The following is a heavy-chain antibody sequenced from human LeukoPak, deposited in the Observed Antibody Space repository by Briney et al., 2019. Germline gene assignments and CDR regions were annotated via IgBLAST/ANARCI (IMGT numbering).Heavy chain of an antibody. CDR1: GYSISSGYY. J-gene: IGHJ3*02. CDR3: ARGTVYCSGGNCYLNAFDI. Sequence: NPSETLSLTCTVSGYSISSGYYWGWIRQPPGKGLEWIGSIYHSGSTLYNPSLKSRVTISIDTSKNQFSLNLSSVTAADTAVYYCARGTVYCSGGNCYLNAFDIWGQGTMVTVSP. V-gene: IGHV4-38-2*02. CDR2: IYHSGST. D-gene: IGHD2-15*01.